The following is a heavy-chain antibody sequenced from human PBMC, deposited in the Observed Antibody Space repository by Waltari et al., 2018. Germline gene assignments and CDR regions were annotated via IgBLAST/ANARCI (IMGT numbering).Heavy chain of an antibody. V-gene: IGHV3-23*01. CDR1: GITFSTHA. CDR3: AKEGGEDGYKVVGPYFYYMEG. CDR2: ISANGEST. Sequence: EVQLLESGGGLVQPGGSLRFSCEVSGITFSTHAKSWVRQAAGKGLQWVSVISANGESTYYAAPVTGRLTNSRDNSKNPLDLEMNSLRADDTAVYHWAKEGGEDGYKVVGPYFYYMEGWGKGTTVIISS. J-gene: IGHJ6*03. D-gene: IGHD5-12*01.